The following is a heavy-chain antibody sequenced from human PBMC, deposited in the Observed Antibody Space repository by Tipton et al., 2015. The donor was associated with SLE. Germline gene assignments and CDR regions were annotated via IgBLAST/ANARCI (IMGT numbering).Heavy chain of an antibody. V-gene: IGHV1-18*01. J-gene: IGHJ4*02. D-gene: IGHD5-18*01. CDR1: GYTFTTYG. CDR2: ISTYNGNT. Sequence: QLVQSGAEVKKPGASVRVSCKASGYTFTTYGISWVRQAPGQGLEWMGWISTYNGNTNYAQKLQGRVTMTPDTSTSTAYMELRSLRPDDTAIYYWAIVRVDSAMGVVDFWGQRTLVSVSS. CDR3: AIVRVDSAMGVVDF.